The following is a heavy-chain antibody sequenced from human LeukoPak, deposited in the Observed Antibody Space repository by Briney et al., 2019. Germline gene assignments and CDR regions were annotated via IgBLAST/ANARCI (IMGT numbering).Heavy chain of an antibody. CDR3: ARDLGQYYDTSDNWFDP. J-gene: IGHJ5*02. CDR2: IKQPGSEE. CDR1: GFTFTGYW. D-gene: IGHD3-22*01. Sequence: GGSLRLSCAASGFTFTGYWMSWVRQAPGRGLEWVANIKQPGSEEYYVDSVKGRFTISRDNAKNTLNLQMNSLRAEDTAVYYCARDLGQYYDTSDNWFDPWGQGTLVTVSS. V-gene: IGHV3-7*01.